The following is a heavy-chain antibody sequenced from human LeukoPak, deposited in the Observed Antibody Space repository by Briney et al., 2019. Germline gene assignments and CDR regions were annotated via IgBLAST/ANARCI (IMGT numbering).Heavy chain of an antibody. V-gene: IGHV1-69*04. CDR1: GGTFSSYA. Sequence: ASVKVSCKASGGTFSSYAISWVRQAPGQGLEWMGRIIPILGIANYAQKFQGRVTITADKSTSTAYMELSSLRSEDTAVYYCAREGFTMVRGVIITYYGMDVWGQGTTVTVSS. CDR2: IIPILGIA. J-gene: IGHJ6*02. CDR3: AREGFTMVRGVIITYYGMDV. D-gene: IGHD3-10*01.